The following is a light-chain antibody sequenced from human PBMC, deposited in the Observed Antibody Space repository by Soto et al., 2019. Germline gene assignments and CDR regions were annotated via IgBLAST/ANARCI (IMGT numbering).Light chain of an antibody. CDR3: GTWDSSLSAVV. V-gene: IGLV1-51*01. CDR1: SSNIGRKS. CDR2: DSN. Sequence: QSVLTQPPSVSAAPGQEVTISCSGSSSNIGRKSVSWYQQLPGTAPKLLIYDSNKRPSGIPDRFSGSKSGTSATLGITGLQTGDEADYYCGTWDSSLSAVVFGGGTKLTVL. J-gene: IGLJ2*01.